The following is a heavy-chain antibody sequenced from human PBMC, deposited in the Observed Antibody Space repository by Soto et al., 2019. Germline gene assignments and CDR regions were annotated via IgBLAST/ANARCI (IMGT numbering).Heavy chain of an antibody. CDR1: GFSVSSNY. CDR2: IYSGGNK. Sequence: EVQLVESGGGLVQPGGSLRLSCATSGFSVSSNYMSWVRQAPGKGLEWVSIIYSGGNKLYADSVKGRFTISRDSSKSTVDLQMNSLRVEDTAVYYCARAPTVNTNFAYWGQGTLVTVSS. J-gene: IGHJ4*02. D-gene: IGHD4-4*01. CDR3: ARAPTVNTNFAY. V-gene: IGHV3-66*01.